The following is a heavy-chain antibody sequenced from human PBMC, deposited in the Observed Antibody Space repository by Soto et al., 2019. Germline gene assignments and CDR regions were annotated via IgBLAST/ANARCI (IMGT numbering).Heavy chain of an antibody. CDR3: ARDFGNTDCFDMDV. CDR1: GGTFSSYT. CDR2: IVPMHRTA. J-gene: IGHJ6*02. V-gene: IGHV1-69*16. Sequence: QVRLVQSGAEVKKPGSSVKVSCEASGGTFSSYTFSWVRQAPGHGLEWMGGIVPMHRTANSAQKFQVRVSISLHDSTHTVHMELSSLRPDDTAVYYSARDFGNTDCFDMDVWGQGNTVIVSS. D-gene: IGHD3-9*01.